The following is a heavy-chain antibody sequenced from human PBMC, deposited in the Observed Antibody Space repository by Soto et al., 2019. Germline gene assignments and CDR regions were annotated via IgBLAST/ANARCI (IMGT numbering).Heavy chain of an antibody. CDR2: ISSSSSII. V-gene: IGHV3-21*01. Sequence: EVQLVESGGGLVKPGGSLRLSCAASGFIFGSYSMNWVRQAPGKGLQWVSSISSSSSIIYYADSVKGRYTISRDNTKXXXXXXXXXXXXXDXGIYYCARVQSATANSFDYWGQGTLVTVSS. J-gene: IGHJ4*02. CDR1: GFIFGSYS. D-gene: IGHD3-10*01. CDR3: ARVQSATANSFDY.